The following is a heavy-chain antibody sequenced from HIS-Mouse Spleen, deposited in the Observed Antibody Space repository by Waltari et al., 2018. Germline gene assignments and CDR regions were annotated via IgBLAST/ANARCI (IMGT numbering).Heavy chain of an antibody. Sequence: QVTLRESGPALVKPTQTLTLTSTFSGFSLSTSGMCVSWIRQPQGKALAWLAHIDWDDDKYYSTALQTRLTISTDTAKNQVVLTMTNMDTVDKATYYCVRLAEVYTSGWYAFDYWGQGTLVTVSS. CDR3: VRLAEVYTSGWYAFDY. V-gene: IGHV2-70*01. CDR2: IDWDDDK. D-gene: IGHD6-19*01. J-gene: IGHJ4*02. CDR1: GFSLSTSGMC.